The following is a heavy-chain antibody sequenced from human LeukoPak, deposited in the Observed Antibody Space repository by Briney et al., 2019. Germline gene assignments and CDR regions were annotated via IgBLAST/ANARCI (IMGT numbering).Heavy chain of an antibody. CDR1: GFTFDDYA. D-gene: IGHD5-18*01. V-gene: IGHV3-9*01. J-gene: IGHJ3*02. Sequence: GRSLRLSCAASGFTFDDYAMHWVRQAPGKGLEWVSGISWNSGSIGYADSVKGRFTISRDNAKNSLYLQMNSLRGEDTALYYCAKSLLSADTAMVYFDIWGQGTMVTVSS. CDR3: AKSLLSADTAMVYFDI. CDR2: ISWNSGSI.